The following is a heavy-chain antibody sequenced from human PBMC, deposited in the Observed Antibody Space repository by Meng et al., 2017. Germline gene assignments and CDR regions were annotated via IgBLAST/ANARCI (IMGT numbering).Heavy chain of an antibody. J-gene: IGHJ5*02. V-gene: IGHV1-8*01. CDR1: GYTFTSYD. Sequence: ASVKVSCKASGYTFTSYDINWVRQATGQGLEWMGWMNPNSGNTGYAQKFQGRVTMTRNTSISTAYMELSSLRSEDTAVYYCARASRCTRYSSLSGWFDPWGQGILVTVSS. D-gene: IGHD6-6*01. CDR2: MNPNSGNT. CDR3: ARASRCTRYSSLSGWFDP.